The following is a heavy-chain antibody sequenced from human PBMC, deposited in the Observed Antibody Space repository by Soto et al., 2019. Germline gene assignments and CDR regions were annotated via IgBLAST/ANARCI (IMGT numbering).Heavy chain of an antibody. CDR2: INPNSGGT. CDR3: ARSTIQLSATYGMDV. V-gene: IGHV1-2*02. D-gene: IGHD5-18*01. Sequence: ASVKVSCKASGYTFTGYYMHWVRQAPGQGLEWMGWINPNSGGTNYAQKFQGRVTMTRDTSISTAYMELSRLRSDDTAVYYCARSTIQLSATYGMDVWGQGTTVTVSS. CDR1: GYTFTGYY. J-gene: IGHJ6*02.